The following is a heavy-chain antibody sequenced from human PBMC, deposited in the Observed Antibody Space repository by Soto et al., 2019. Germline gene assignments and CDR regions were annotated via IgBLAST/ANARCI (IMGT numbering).Heavy chain of an antibody. D-gene: IGHD3-9*01. J-gene: IGHJ6*02. CDR3: ARDANYDISTGSGGMDV. V-gene: IGHV3-21*01. CDR2: ISSSSSYI. Sequence: GGSLRLSCAASGFTFSSYSMNWVRQAPGKGLEWVSSISSSSSYIYYADSVKGRFTISRDNAKNSLYLQMNSLRAEDTAVYYCARDANYDISTGSGGMDVWGQGTTVTVSS. CDR1: GFTFSSYS.